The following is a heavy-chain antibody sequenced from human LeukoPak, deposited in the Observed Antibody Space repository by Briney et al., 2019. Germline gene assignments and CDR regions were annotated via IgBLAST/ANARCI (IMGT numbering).Heavy chain of an antibody. V-gene: IGHV4-34*01. J-gene: IGHJ6*02. CDR3: ARASFGVPGV. CDR1: GGSFSGYY. Sequence: SETLSLTCAVYGGSFSGYYWSWIRQPPGKGLEWIGEINHSGSTNYNPSLKSRVTISVDTSKNQFSLKLSSVTAADTAVYCCARASFGVPGVWGQGTTVTVSS. CDR2: INHSGST. D-gene: IGHD3-3*01.